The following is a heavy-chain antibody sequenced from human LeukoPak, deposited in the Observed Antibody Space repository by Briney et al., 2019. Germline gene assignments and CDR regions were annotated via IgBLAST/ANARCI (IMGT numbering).Heavy chain of an antibody. CDR2: IHYDGSNK. J-gene: IGHJ4*02. V-gene: IGHV3-30*04. CDR3: AKVLSKGGGYYLTDY. Sequence: PGRSLRLSCAASGFTFSSYAMHWVRQAPGKGLEWVAFIHYDGSNKYYADSVKGRFTISRDNSKNTLYLQMNSLRAEDTAVYYCAKVLSKGGGYYLTDYWGQGTLVTVSS. CDR1: GFTFSSYA. D-gene: IGHD3-22*01.